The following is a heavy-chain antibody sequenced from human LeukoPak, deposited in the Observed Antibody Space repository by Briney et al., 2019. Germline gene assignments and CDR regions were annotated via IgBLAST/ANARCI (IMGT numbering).Heavy chain of an antibody. D-gene: IGHD6-19*01. V-gene: IGHV1-18*01. J-gene: IGHJ4*02. CDR3: ARDLGGYSSGWDS. Sequence: GASVKVSCKASGYTFTSYGISWVRQAPGQGLEWMGWISAYNGNTNYAQKLQGRVTMTRDTSTSTVYMELSSLRSEDTAVYYCARDLGGYSSGWDSWGQGTPVTVSS. CDR1: GYTFTSYG. CDR2: ISAYNGNT.